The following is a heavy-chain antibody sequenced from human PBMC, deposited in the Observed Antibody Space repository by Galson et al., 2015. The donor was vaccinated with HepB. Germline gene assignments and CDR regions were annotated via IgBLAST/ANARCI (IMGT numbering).Heavy chain of an antibody. CDR3: ARLKWFGELRLGWFDP. V-gene: IGHV1-18*04. J-gene: IGHJ5*02. CDR1: GYTFTSYG. CDR2: ISAYNGNT. D-gene: IGHD3-10*01. Sequence: SVKVSCKASGYTFTSYGISWVRQAPGQGLEWMGWISAYNGNTNYAQKLQGRVTMTTDTSTSTAYMELRSLRSDDTAVYYCARLKWFGELRLGWFDPWGQGTLVTVSS.